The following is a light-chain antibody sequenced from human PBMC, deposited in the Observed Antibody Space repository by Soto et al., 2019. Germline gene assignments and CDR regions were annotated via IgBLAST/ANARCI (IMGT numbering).Light chain of an antibody. CDR1: QSVSSY. Sequence: EIVLTHSPATLSLSPCERATLSFRASQSVSSYLAWYQQKPGQAPRLLIYDASNRATGIPARFSGSGSGTDFTLTISSLEPEDFAVYYCQQYNEWPLTFGGGTKVDIK. V-gene: IGKV3-11*01. CDR3: QQYNEWPLT. J-gene: IGKJ4*01. CDR2: DAS.